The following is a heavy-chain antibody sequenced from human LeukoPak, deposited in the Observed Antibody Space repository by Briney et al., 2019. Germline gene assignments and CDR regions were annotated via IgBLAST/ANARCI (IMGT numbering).Heavy chain of an antibody. CDR1: GFTFCSYA. D-gene: IGHD3-22*01. V-gene: IGHV3-23*01. CDR3: ARARRTMTNFDY. J-gene: IGHJ4*02. CDR2: ISAGGRST. Sequence: GGSLRLSCAASGFTFCSYAMTWVRQAPGKGLEWVSGISAGGRSTYYTDSVKGRFTISRDNSKNTLYLQMNSLRAEDTAVYYCARARRTMTNFDYWGQGTLVTVSS.